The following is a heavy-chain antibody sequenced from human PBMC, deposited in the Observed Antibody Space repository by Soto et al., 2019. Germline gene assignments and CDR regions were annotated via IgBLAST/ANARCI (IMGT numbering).Heavy chain of an antibody. CDR3: ARPPGYISDWYYFDL. V-gene: IGHV1-2*02. J-gene: IGHJ4*02. CDR1: GYTFIDYY. D-gene: IGHD3-9*01. CDR2: ISPRSGGT. Sequence: KVSCKASGYTFIDYYMHWVRQAPGQGFEWMGRISPRSGGTNYAQKFQGRVTMTWDTSLNTAYMELSSLISEDTAVYYCARPPGYISDWYYFDLWGQGTLVTVSS.